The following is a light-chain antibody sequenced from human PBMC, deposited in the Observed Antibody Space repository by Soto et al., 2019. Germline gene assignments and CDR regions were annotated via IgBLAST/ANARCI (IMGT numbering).Light chain of an antibody. V-gene: IGKV1-27*01. CDR2: AAS. CDR3: QKYNGAPWT. J-gene: IGKJ1*01. Sequence: DIQMTQSPSSLSASVGDRVSITCRASQGITKYLAWYQQKAGKAPKLLIYAASTLQSGVPSRFSGSGSGTDFSLTISSLQPEDVATYYCQKYNGAPWTFGQGTKVDI. CDR1: QGITKY.